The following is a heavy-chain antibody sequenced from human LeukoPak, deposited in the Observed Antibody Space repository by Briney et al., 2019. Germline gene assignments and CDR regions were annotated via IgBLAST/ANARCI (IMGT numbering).Heavy chain of an antibody. J-gene: IGHJ4*02. D-gene: IGHD3-10*01. CDR1: GFTFSNYA. V-gene: IGHV3-23*01. CDR3: AKDSSGIYPSSFDY. CDR2: ISYSGGST. Sequence: GGSLRLSCAASGFTFSNYAMNWVRQAPGKGLEWVSSISYSGGSTYSADSVKGRFTISRDNSKNTLYLQMNSLRAEDTAVYFCAKDSSGIYPSSFDYWGQGTLATVSS.